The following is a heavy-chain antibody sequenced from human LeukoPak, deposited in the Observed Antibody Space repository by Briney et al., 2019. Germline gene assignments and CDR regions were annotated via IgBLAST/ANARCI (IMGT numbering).Heavy chain of an antibody. CDR2: IRYDGSNK. Sequence: GGSLRLSCAASGFTFSSYGMHWVRQAPGKGLEWVAFIRYDGSNKYYADSVKGRFTISRDNSKNKLYLQMNSLRAEDTAVYYCASFSVVVTAIPADYWGQGTLVTVSS. D-gene: IGHD2-21*02. J-gene: IGHJ4*02. V-gene: IGHV3-30*02. CDR1: GFTFSSYG. CDR3: ASFSVVVTAIPADY.